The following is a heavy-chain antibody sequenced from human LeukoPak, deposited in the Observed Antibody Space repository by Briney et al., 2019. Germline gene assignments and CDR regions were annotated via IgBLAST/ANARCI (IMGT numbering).Heavy chain of an antibody. CDR2: IWYDGSNE. CDR3: ARTMMTATVDY. Sequence: PGGSLRLSCAASGFTFSNYGMQWVRQAPGKGLEWVAVIWYDGSNEDYADSVKGRFTISRDNSKNTLYLQMNSLRAEDTAVYYCARTMMTATVDYWGQGTLATVSS. V-gene: IGHV3-33*01. J-gene: IGHJ4*02. CDR1: GFTFSNYG. D-gene: IGHD3-22*01.